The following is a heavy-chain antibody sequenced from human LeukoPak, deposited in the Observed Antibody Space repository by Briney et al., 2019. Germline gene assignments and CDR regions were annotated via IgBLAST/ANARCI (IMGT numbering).Heavy chain of an antibody. J-gene: IGHJ4*02. V-gene: IGHV3-53*01. D-gene: IGHD4-17*01. CDR3: ARDYGDRFDY. Sequence: GGSLRLSCAVSGFTVSNYYMSWVRQAPGKGLEWVSVIYSGGSTYYADSVKGRFTISRDNSKNTLYLQMNSLRAEDTAVYYCARDYGDRFDYWGQGTLVTVSS. CDR2: IYSGGST. CDR1: GFTVSNYY.